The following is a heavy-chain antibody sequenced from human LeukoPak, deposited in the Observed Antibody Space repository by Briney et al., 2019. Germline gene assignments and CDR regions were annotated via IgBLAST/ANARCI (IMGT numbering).Heavy chain of an antibody. CDR2: ISSNGGST. Sequence: GGSLRLSCSASGFTFSTYAMHWVRQAPGKGLEYSSGISSNGGSTYHADSVKGTFTISRDNSKNKLYIQMSSLRVEDTSLYYCVKVSSIVGATYFDSWGQGTLVTVSS. D-gene: IGHD1-26*01. CDR3: VKVSSIVGATYFDS. J-gene: IGHJ4*02. V-gene: IGHV3-64D*06. CDR1: GFTFSTYA.